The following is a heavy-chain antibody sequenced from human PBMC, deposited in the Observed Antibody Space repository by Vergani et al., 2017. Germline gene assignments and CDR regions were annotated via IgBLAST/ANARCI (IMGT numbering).Heavy chain of an antibody. Sequence: QLQLQESGPRLVKPSETLSLTCTVSGGSISSSGYYWGWIRQPPGKGLEWIGYIYYSGSTNYNPSLKSRVTISVDTSKNQFSLKLSSVTAADTAVYYCAKRTKYSSGWYGAFDIWGQGTMVTVSS. J-gene: IGHJ3*02. V-gene: IGHV4-61*05. CDR1: GGSISSSGYY. D-gene: IGHD6-19*01. CDR2: IYYSGST. CDR3: AKRTKYSSGWYGAFDI.